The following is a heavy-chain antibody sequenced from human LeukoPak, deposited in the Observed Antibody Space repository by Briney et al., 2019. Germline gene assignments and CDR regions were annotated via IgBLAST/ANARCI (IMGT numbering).Heavy chain of an antibody. V-gene: IGHV3-11*05. CDR1: GFTFSDYY. CDR2: ISSSSSYT. J-gene: IGHJ5*02. D-gene: IGHD3-10*01. CDR3: ARDWVGYYGSGSGGDWFDP. Sequence: GGSLRLSCAASGFTFSDYYMSWIRQAPGKGLEWVSYISSSSSYTNYADSVKGRFTISRDNAKNSLYLQMNSLRAEDTAVYYCARDWVGYYGSGSGGDWFDPWGQGTLVTVSS.